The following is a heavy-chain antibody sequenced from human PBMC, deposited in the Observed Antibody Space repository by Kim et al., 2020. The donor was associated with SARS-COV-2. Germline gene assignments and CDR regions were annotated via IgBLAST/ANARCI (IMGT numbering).Heavy chain of an antibody. D-gene: IGHD3-9*01. Sequence: GGSLRLSCAASGFTFSNAWMSWVRQAPGKGLEWVGRIKSKTDGGTTDYAAPVKGRFTISRDDSKNTLYLQMNSLKTEDTAVYYCTTDRRDIVTGYGYWGHGSLVTVSS. CDR2: IKSKTDGGTT. CDR3: TTDRRDIVTGYGY. CDR1: GFTFSNAW. J-gene: IGHJ4*01. V-gene: IGHV3-15*01.